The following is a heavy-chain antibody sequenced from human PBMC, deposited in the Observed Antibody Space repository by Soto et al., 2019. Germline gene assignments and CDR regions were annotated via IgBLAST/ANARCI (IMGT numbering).Heavy chain of an antibody. Sequence: QVQLVESGGGVVQPGRSLRLSCAASGFTFSSYAMHWVRQAPGKGLEWVAVMSYDGSNKYYADSVKGRFTISRDNSKNPLYRQMNSLRAEDTAVYYCARDRLDYEGGFDYWGQGTLVTVSS. D-gene: IGHD4-17*01. CDR1: GFTFSSYA. J-gene: IGHJ4*02. CDR2: MSYDGSNK. V-gene: IGHV3-30-3*01. CDR3: ARDRLDYEGGFDY.